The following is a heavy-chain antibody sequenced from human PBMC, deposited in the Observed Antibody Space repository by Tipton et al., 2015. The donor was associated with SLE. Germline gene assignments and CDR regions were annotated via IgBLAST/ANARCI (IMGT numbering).Heavy chain of an antibody. J-gene: IGHJ1*01. Sequence: LRLSCTVSGGSISSYYWNWIRQPPGKGLEWIGYIYYSGSTNYNPSLKSRVTISVDTSKNQFSLKLSSVTAADTAVYYCARVRGRGYFQHWGQGTLVTVSS. CDR2: IYYSGST. D-gene: IGHD3-10*01. V-gene: IGHV4-59*01. CDR1: GGSISSYY. CDR3: ARVRGRGYFQH.